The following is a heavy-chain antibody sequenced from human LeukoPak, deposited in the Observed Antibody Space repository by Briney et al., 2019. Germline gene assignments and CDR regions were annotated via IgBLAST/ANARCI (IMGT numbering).Heavy chain of an antibody. CDR3: AKGVVNPRASWSWFDP. D-gene: IGHD3-22*01. J-gene: IGHJ5*02. Sequence: GGSLRLSSAAAGFTFSSYGMDWVRQAPGKGLKGVAVISYDGSNTYYADSVKGRFTISRDNSKNTLYLQMNSLRAEDTAVYYCAKGVVNPRASWSWFDPWGQGTLVTVSS. CDR2: ISYDGSNT. CDR1: GFTFSSYG. V-gene: IGHV3-30*18.